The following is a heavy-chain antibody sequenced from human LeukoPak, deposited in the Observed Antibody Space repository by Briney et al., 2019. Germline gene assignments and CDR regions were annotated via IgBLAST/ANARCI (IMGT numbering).Heavy chain of an antibody. CDR3: ARENDGVNSLWFDP. Sequence: SETLSLTCTVSGGSISSYYWSWVRQPPGKGLEWIGYIYYSGSTNYNPSLKSRVTISVDTSRNQFSLKLSSVTAADTGVYYCARENDGVNSLWFDPWGQGTLVTVSS. J-gene: IGHJ5*02. V-gene: IGHV4-59*01. CDR1: GGSISSYY. CDR2: IYYSGST. D-gene: IGHD4-23*01.